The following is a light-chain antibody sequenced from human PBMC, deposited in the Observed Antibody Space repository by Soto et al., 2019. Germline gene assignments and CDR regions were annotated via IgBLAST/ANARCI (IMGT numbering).Light chain of an antibody. CDR3: CSYAGRYTYV. V-gene: IGLV2-11*01. Sequence: QSALTQPRSVSGSPGQSVTISCTGASNNVGGYNYVSWYQQHPGKAPKLMIYDVSKRPSGVPDRFSGSKSGYTASLTISGLQTDDEADYYCCSYAGRYTYVFGTGTKVTVL. CDR1: SNNVGGYNY. J-gene: IGLJ1*01. CDR2: DVS.